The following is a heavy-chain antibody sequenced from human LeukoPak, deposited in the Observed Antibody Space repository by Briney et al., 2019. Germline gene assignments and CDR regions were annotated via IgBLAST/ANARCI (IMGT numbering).Heavy chain of an antibody. Sequence: GGSLRLSCAASEFTFFTYSMSWVRQAPGKGLEWVANIKQDGSEKYYVDSVKGRFTISRDNAKNSLYLQMNSLRAEDTAVYYCARLFGESSYYYYYMDVWGKGTTVTISS. J-gene: IGHJ6*03. D-gene: IGHD3-10*02. V-gene: IGHV3-7*01. CDR1: EFTFFTYS. CDR2: IKQDGSEK. CDR3: ARLFGESSYYYYYMDV.